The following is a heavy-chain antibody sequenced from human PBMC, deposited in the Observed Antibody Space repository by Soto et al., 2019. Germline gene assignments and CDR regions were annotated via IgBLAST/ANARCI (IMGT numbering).Heavy chain of an antibody. V-gene: IGHV1-69*13. CDR2: IIPIFGTA. CDR1: GGTFSSYA. J-gene: IGHJ6*02. D-gene: IGHD3-10*01. CDR3: ARVLRFGEFIVNYYYYGMDV. Sequence: PSVKVSCKASGGTFSSYAISWVRQAPGQGLEWMGGIIPIFGTANYAQKFQGRVTITADESTSTAYMELSSLRSEDTAVYYCARVLRFGEFIVNYYYYGMDVWGQGTTVTVSS.